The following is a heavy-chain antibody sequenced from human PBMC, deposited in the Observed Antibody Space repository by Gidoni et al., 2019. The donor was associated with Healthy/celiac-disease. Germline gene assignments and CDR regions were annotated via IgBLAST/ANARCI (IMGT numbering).Heavy chain of an antibody. CDR2: IWYDGSNK. D-gene: IGHD6-13*01. Sequence: QVQLVESGGGVVQPGRSLRLSCAASGSTFSSSGMHWVRQAPGKGLEWVAVIWYDGSNKYYADSVKGRFTISRDNSKNTLYLQMNSLRAEDTAVYYCARERGIAAAFDYWGQGTLVTVSS. J-gene: IGHJ4*02. CDR3: ARERGIAAAFDY. V-gene: IGHV3-33*01. CDR1: GSTFSSSG.